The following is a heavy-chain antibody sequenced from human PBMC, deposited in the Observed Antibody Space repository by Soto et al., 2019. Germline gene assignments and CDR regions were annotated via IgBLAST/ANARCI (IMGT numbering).Heavy chain of an antibody. J-gene: IGHJ6*02. CDR2: IIPIFGTA. CDR3: ASRSGVVRGVIIEYYYGMDV. CDR1: GGTFSSYA. D-gene: IGHD3-10*01. Sequence: GASVKVSCKASGGTFSSYAISWVRQAPGQGLEWIGGIIPIFGTANYAQKFQGRVTITADESTSTAYMELSSLRSEDTAVYYCASRSGVVRGVIIEYYYGMDVWGQGTTVTVSS. V-gene: IGHV1-69*13.